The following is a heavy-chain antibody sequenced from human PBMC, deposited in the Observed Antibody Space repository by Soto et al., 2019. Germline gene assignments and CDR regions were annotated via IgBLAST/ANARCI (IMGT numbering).Heavy chain of an antibody. CDR1: GFIFSSYW. D-gene: IGHD1-26*01. V-gene: IGHV3-74*01. CDR2: INTDGGTT. Sequence: EVQLEESGGDLVQPGGSLRLSCTASGFIFSSYWMHWVRQAPGKGLVWVSRINTDGGTTTYAESVKGRFTISRDNARNTLYLQMNSLRPEDTALYYCVRVGSGSYSWRGPWGQGTLVTVSS. J-gene: IGHJ5*02. CDR3: VRVGSGSYSWRGP.